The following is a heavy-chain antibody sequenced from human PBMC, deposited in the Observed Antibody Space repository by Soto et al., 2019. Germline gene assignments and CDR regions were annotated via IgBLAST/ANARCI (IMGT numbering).Heavy chain of an antibody. CDR2: ISYDGINK. Sequence: QVQLVESGGGVVQPGRSLRLSCAASGFTFGTFGMHWVRQAPGKGLEWLTLISYDGINKYYGDSVKGRFTVSRDNSKNTLYLEMNSLRVEDSGVYYCARVNPGNNLYYFYGLDVWGQGTWVTVSS. J-gene: IGHJ6*02. V-gene: IGHV3-30-3*01. D-gene: IGHD1-1*01. CDR1: GFTFGTFG. CDR3: ARVNPGNNLYYFYGLDV.